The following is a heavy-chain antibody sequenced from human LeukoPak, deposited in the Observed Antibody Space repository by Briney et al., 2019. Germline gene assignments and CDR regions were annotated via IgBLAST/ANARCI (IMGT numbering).Heavy chain of an antibody. CDR2: ITGIGLHT. D-gene: IGHD3-10*01. CDR3: AKAMRGPLT. CDR1: RFIFSTYG. V-gene: IGHV3-23*01. J-gene: IGHJ5*02. Sequence: GGSLRLSCEASRFIFSTYGMSWVRQAPGKGFEWVSSITGIGLHTYSADSVKGLFTISRDNSTKTVYLQMNSLQDEETAVYYVAKAMRGPLTWGQGTLVSVSS.